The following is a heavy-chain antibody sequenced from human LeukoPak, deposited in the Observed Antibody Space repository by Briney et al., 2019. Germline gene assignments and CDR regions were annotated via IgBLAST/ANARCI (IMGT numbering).Heavy chain of an antibody. D-gene: IGHD6-13*01. CDR3: AKEDYSSSWYALDY. Sequence: GGSLRLSCAASGFTFDDYAIYWVRQGPGKGLEWVSLISGDGGSIYYADSVKGRFTISRDNSKNSLYLQMNSLRTEDTALYYCAKEDYSSSWYALDYWGQGTLVTVSS. CDR2: ISGDGGSI. CDR1: GFTFDDYA. V-gene: IGHV3-43*02. J-gene: IGHJ4*02.